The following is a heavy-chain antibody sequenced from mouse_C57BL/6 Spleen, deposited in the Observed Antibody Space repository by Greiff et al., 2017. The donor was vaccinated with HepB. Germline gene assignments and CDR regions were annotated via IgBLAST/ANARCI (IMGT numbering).Heavy chain of an antibody. D-gene: IGHD2-3*01. CDR3: ARDGYYKDAMDY. Sequence: EVQVVESGGGLVKPGGSLKLSCAASGFTFSDYGMHWVRQAPEKGLEWVAYISSGSSTIYYADTVKGRFTISRDNAKNTLFLQMTSLRSEDTAMYYCARDGYYKDAMDYWGQGTSVTVSS. CDR1: GFTFSDYG. V-gene: IGHV5-17*01. CDR2: ISSGSSTI. J-gene: IGHJ4*01.